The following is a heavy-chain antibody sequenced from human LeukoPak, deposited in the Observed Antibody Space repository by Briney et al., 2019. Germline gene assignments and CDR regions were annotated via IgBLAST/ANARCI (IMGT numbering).Heavy chain of an antibody. J-gene: IGHJ4*02. CDR3: ARHTLWRFDY. Sequence: GGSLRLSCAAYGFTFTNYWLTWVRQAPGKGLEWVANINQDGGTEYYVDSVRGRFTISRDNAKNLVYLQINSLRAEDTAVYFCARHTLWRFDYWGQGALVTVSS. V-gene: IGHV3-7*01. D-gene: IGHD1-1*01. CDR1: GFTFTNYW. CDR2: INQDGGTE.